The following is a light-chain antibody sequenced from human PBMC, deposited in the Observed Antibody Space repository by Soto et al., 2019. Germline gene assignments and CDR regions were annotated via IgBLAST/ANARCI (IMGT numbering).Light chain of an antibody. CDR2: EGN. CDR1: GRDVGSYNL. CDR3: SSHAGTVV. Sequence: QSALTQPASVSGSPGQSITISCTGTGRDVGSYNLVSWYQHHPGKAPKLIIYEGNNRPSGISNRFSGSMSGNPASLTISGLQAEDEADYYCSSHAGTVVFGGGTKLTVL. J-gene: IGLJ2*01. V-gene: IGLV2-23*01.